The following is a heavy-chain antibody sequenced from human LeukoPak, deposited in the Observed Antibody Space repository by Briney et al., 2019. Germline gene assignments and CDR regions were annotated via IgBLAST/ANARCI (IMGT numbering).Heavy chain of an antibody. D-gene: IGHD6-6*01. CDR2: ISSSSSYI. J-gene: IGHJ4*02. V-gene: IGHV3-21*01. CDR1: GFTFSSYS. CDR3: AGPKQLAGAFDY. Sequence: GGSLRLSCAASGFTFSSYSMNWVRQAPGEGLEWVSSISSSSSYIYYADSVKGRFTISRDNAKNSLYLQMNSLRAEDTAVYYCAGPKQLAGAFDYWGQGTLVTVSS.